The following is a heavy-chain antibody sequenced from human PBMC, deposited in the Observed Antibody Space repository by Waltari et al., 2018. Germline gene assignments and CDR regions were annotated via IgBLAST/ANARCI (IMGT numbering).Heavy chain of an antibody. Sequence: QVQLQTSGPALVKPSEPLSLTCTVSGASISSPYWSWIRQPPGKGLEWIGYIYYSGSTNYNPSLKSRVTISVDTSKNQFSLKLSSVTAADTAVYYCARDTAPPGGFYYYYGMDVWGQGTTVTVSS. CDR3: ARDTAPPGGFYYYYGMDV. J-gene: IGHJ6*02. V-gene: IGHV4-59*11. CDR2: IYYSGST. D-gene: IGHD2-21*02. CDR1: GASISSPY.